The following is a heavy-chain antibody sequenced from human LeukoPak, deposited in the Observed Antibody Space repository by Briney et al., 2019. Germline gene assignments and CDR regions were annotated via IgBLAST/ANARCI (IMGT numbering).Heavy chain of an antibody. CDR3: ARASYGGNSVVDY. CDR1: GYTFTGYY. V-gene: IGHV1-2*02. CDR2: INPNSGGT. J-gene: IGHJ4*02. D-gene: IGHD4-23*01. Sequence: ASVKVSCKASGYTFTGYYMHWVRQAPGQGLEWMGWINPNSGGTNYAQKFQGRVTMTRDTSISTAYMELSRLRSDDTAVYYCARASYGGNSVVDYWGQGTLVTVSS.